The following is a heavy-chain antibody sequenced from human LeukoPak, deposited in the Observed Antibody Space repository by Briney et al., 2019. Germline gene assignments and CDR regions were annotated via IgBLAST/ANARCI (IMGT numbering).Heavy chain of an antibody. CDR3: ARGIRNLGYDSSGYPDY. J-gene: IGHJ4*02. V-gene: IGHV4-30-4*08. Sequence: SQTLSLTCTVSSGSISSGDYYWSWIRQPPGKGLEWIGYIYYSGSTYYNPSLKSRVTISVDTSKNQFSLKLSSVTAADTAVYYCARGIRNLGYDSSGYPDYWGQGTLVTVSS. CDR2: IYYSGST. D-gene: IGHD3-22*01. CDR1: SGSISSGDYY.